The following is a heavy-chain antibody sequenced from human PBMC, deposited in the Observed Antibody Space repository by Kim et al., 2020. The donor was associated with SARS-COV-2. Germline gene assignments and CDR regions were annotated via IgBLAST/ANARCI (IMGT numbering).Heavy chain of an antibody. CDR2: IYYSGST. D-gene: IGHD1-26*01. V-gene: IGHV4-61*01. J-gene: IGHJ6*02. CDR3: AREVGLLAPGGGMDV. CDR1: GGSVSSGSYY. Sequence: SETLSLTCTVSGGSVSSGSYYWSWIRQPPGKGLEWIGYIYYSGSTNYNPSLKSRVTISVDTSKNQFSLKLSSVTAADTAVYYCAREVGLLAPGGGMDVWGQGTTVTVSS.